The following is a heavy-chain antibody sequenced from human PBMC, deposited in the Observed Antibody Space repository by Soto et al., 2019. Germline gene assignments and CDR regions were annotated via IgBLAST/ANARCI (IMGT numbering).Heavy chain of an antibody. J-gene: IGHJ4*02. CDR1: GGSISSYY. Sequence: SETLSLTCTVSGGSISSYYWSWIRQPPGKGLEWIGYIYYSGSTNYNPSLKSRVTISVDTSKNQFSLKLSSVTAADTAVYYCARRYGGNFDFWGQGTPVTVSS. D-gene: IGHD1-26*01. CDR2: IYYSGST. V-gene: IGHV4-59*01. CDR3: ARRYGGNFDF.